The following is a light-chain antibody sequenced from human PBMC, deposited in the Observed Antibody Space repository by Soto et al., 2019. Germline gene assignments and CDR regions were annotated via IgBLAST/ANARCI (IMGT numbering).Light chain of an antibody. J-gene: IGKJ2*01. CDR3: QQVNTYPRT. V-gene: IGKV1-9*01. Sequence: DIQLTQSPSFLSASVADRVTITCRASQAINSYLAWYYQKPGKAPKLLIYAASTLQSGVPSRFSGSGSGTEFTLTISSLQPEDFATYYCQQVNTYPRTFGQGTKLEIK. CDR2: AAS. CDR1: QAINSY.